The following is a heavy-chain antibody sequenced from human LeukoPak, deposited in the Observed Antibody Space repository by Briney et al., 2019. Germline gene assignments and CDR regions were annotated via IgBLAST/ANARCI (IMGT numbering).Heavy chain of an antibody. CDR3: AKMSLQPPRRALPTTYYFDY. J-gene: IGHJ4*02. CDR2: ISGSGGST. D-gene: IGHD1-1*01. CDR1: GLTFSSYA. V-gene: IGHV3-23*01. Sequence: GGSLRLSCAASGLTFSSYAMSWVRQAPGKGLEWVSAISGSGGSTYYADSVKGRFTISRDNSKNTLYLQMNSLRAEDTAVYYCAKMSLQPPRRALPTTYYFDYWGQGTLVTVSS.